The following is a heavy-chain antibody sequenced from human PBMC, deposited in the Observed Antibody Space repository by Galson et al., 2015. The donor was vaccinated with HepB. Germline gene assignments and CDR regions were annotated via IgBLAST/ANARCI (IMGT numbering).Heavy chain of an antibody. Sequence: PALVKPTQTLTLTCTFSGFSLSTTEMRVSWIRQPPGKALEWLARMDSDDDHFYSTSLTTRLTISKDTSKNQVVLTMTNMDPVDTATYYCARSGYSSGWYPWYFDLWGRGTLVTVSS. CDR2: MDSDDDH. J-gene: IGHJ2*01. CDR1: GFSLSTTEMR. V-gene: IGHV2-70*04. CDR3: ARSGYSSGWYPWYFDL. D-gene: IGHD6-19*01.